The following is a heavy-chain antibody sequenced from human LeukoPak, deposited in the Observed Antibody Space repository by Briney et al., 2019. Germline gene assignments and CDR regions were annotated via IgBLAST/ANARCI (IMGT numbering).Heavy chain of an antibody. Sequence: GGTLRLSCAASGFTFSSYGMSWVRQAPGKGLEWVSAISGSGGSTYYADSVKGRFTISRDNSKNTLYLQMNSLRAEDTAVYYCAKARSGYPINWFDPWGQGTLVTVSS. V-gene: IGHV3-23*01. CDR1: GFTFSSYG. CDR2: ISGSGGST. J-gene: IGHJ5*02. CDR3: AKARSGYPINWFDP. D-gene: IGHD6-19*01.